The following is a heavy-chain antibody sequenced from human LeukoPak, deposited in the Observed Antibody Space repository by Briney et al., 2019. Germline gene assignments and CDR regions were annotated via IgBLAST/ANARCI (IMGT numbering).Heavy chain of an antibody. J-gene: IGHJ4*02. V-gene: IGHV6-1*01. CDR3: ARGGGSLCGY. D-gene: IGHD2-21*01. CDR2: TYYRSKWYN. CDR1: GDSVSSNSAA. Sequence: SQTLSLTCVISGDSVSSNSAAWNWIRQSPSRGLEWLGRTYYRSKWYNEYAESVKSRIVVNPDTSKNQFSLQLNSVTPEDTAVYYCARGGGSLCGYWGQGTLVTVSS.